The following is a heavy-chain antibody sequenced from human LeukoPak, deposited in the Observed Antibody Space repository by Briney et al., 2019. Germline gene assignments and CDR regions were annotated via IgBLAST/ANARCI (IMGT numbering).Heavy chain of an antibody. D-gene: IGHD3-10*01. J-gene: IGHJ5*02. CDR3: ASTMVRGVYNWFDP. CDR1: GFTISSYW. CDR2: IKQDGSEK. V-gene: IGHV3-7*01. Sequence: GGSLRLSCAASGFTISSYWMSWVRQAPGKGLEWVANIKQDGSEKYYVDSVKGRFTISRDNAKNSLYLQMNSLRAEDTAVYYCASTMVRGVYNWFDPWGQGTLVTVSS.